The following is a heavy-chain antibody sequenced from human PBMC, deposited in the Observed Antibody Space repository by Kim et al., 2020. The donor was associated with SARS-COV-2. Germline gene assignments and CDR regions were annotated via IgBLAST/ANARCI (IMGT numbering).Heavy chain of an antibody. V-gene: IGHV3-48*02. J-gene: IGHJ5*02. CDR1: GFTFSSYS. CDR2: ISSSSSTI. Sequence: GGSLRLSCAASGFTFSSYSMNWVRQAPGKGLEWVSYISSSSSTIYYADSVKGRFTISRDNAKNSLYLQMNSLRDEDTAVYYCATWGGFGELLDFDPWGQGTLVTVSS. D-gene: IGHD3-10*01. CDR3: ATWGGFGELLDFDP.